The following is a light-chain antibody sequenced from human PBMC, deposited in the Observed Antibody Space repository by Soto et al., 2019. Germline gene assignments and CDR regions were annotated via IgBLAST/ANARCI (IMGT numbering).Light chain of an antibody. V-gene: IGKV3-15*01. CDR1: ETVATN. CDR3: QQYNSWPLT. J-gene: IGKJ4*01. Sequence: VMTQSPATLSVSPGERATLSCWASETVATNLAWYQQKPGQAPRLLISGASTRAAGISDRFRGSGSGTEFTLTISSLQSEDFAVYYCQQYNSWPLTFGGGTKVEIK. CDR2: GAS.